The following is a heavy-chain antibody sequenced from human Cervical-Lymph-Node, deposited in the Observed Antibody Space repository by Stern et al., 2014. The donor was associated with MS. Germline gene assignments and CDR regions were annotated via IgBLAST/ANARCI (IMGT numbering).Heavy chain of an antibody. Sequence: QVQLVQSGAEVKKPGDSMKISCKASGYLFTTQYIHWVRQAPGQGFEWMGMIHPSDGSTNDAQRFQVRVTMTRDTSTSTVYLDLSGLRSDDTAVYYCAKMPQRSYYFDSWGQGTLVIVSS. V-gene: IGHV1-46*01. CDR2: IHPSDGST. CDR3: AKMPQRSYYFDS. J-gene: IGHJ4*02. D-gene: IGHD2-2*01. CDR1: GYLFTTQY.